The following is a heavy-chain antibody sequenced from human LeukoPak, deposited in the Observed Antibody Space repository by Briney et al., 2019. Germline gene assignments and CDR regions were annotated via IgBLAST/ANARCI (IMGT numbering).Heavy chain of an antibody. D-gene: IGHD5-12*01. Sequence: PGGSLRLSCAASGFSFSNHHVRWIRQAPGKGLEWVANINEDGSNKWHLGSVKGRFTVSRDNARNALYLQMNSLRVEDTAVYYCGRDWGSTGYDLYDSWGQGTLVTVSS. CDR3: GRDWGSTGYDLYDS. J-gene: IGHJ4*02. V-gene: IGHV3-7*01. CDR1: GFSFSNHH. CDR2: INEDGSNK.